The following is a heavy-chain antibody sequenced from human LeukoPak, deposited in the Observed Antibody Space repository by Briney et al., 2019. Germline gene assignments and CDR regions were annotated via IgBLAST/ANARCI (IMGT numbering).Heavy chain of an antibody. J-gene: IGHJ3*02. D-gene: IGHD2-8*01. CDR1: GGTFSSYA. CDR2: IIPIFGTA. Sequence: ASVKVSCKASGGTFSSYAISWVRQAPGQGLEWMVGIIPIFGTANYAQKFQGRVTITADESTSTAYMELSSLRSEDTAVYYCASGSHCTNGVCYTRPLDAFDIWGQGTMVTVSS. V-gene: IGHV1-69*13. CDR3: ASGSHCTNGVCYTRPLDAFDI.